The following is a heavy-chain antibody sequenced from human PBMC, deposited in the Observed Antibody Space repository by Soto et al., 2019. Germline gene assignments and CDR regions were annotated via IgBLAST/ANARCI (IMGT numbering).Heavy chain of an antibody. V-gene: IGHV3-33*01. CDR2: IGYDGSNK. CDR3: ARDGYYDSSGVGYYFDY. CDR1: DFPFSRNG. J-gene: IGHJ4*02. Sequence: PGGPLRPSCAAPDFPFSRNGMHWVRQAPGKGLEWVAVIGYDGSNKYFADSVKGRFTISRENSKNTLYLQMNSLRAEDRAVYYCARDGYYDSSGVGYYFDYWGQGTLVTVSS. D-gene: IGHD3-22*01.